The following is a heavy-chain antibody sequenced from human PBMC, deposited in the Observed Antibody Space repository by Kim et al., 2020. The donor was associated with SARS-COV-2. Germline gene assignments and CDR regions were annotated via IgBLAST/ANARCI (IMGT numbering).Heavy chain of an antibody. Sequence: TYNNPARKSRVTRSVDTSKNQFSLKLSSVSAADTAVYYWARGNQPAELDYWGQGALVTVSS. J-gene: IGHJ4*02. CDR2: T. V-gene: IGHV4-34*01. CDR3: ARGNQPAELDY. D-gene: IGHD2-2*01.